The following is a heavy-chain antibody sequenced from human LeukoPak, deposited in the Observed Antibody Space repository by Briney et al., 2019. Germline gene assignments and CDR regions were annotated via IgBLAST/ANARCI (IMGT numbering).Heavy chain of an antibody. CDR1: GFTFSSYA. D-gene: IGHD6-13*01. Sequence: PGGSLRLSCAASGFTFSSYAMSRVRQAPGKGLEWVSAISGSGGSTYYADSVKGRFTISRDNSKNTLYLQMNSLRAEDTAVYYCAKIAAAGTLGLAYYYMDVWGKGTTVTVSS. J-gene: IGHJ6*03. CDR2: ISGSGGST. V-gene: IGHV3-23*01. CDR3: AKIAAAGTLGLAYYYMDV.